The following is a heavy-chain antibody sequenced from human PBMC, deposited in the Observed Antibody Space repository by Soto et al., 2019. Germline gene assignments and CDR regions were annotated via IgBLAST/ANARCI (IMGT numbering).Heavy chain of an antibody. J-gene: IGHJ3*02. CDR2: IYCSGST. Sequence: SETLSLTCTVSGGSISSGGYYWSWIRQHPGKGLEWIGYIYCSGSTYYNPSLKSRVTISVDTSKNQFSLKLSSVTAADTAVYYCARDGGSYDAFDIWGQGTMVTVSS. CDR3: ARDGGSYDAFDI. V-gene: IGHV4-31*03. CDR1: GGSISSGGYY. D-gene: IGHD3-16*01.